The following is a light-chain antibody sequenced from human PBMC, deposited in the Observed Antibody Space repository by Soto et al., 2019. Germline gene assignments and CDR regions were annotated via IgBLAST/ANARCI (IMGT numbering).Light chain of an antibody. CDR1: QSISSY. CDR3: QQLSRYPLT. V-gene: IGKV1-9*01. J-gene: IGKJ4*02. CDR2: AAS. Sequence: DIRWRHSPSSLFAFVGDGVPITCGASQSISSYLNWYQQKPGKAPKLMIYAASSLQSGVPSRFSGSGSETEFSLTIRTLQPEDFATYYCQQLSRYPLTLGGGTKVDIK.